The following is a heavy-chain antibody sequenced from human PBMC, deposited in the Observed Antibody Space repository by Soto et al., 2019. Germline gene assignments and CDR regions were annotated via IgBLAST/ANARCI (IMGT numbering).Heavy chain of an antibody. CDR3: ARCYCSVGSCYNCWHFDL. V-gene: IGHV1-18*01. Sequence: ASVKVSCKASGYTFSNFGLSWVRQAPGQGLEWMGWIGPYNGNTDHAQKFQDRVTMTTDTSTNTAYMELRGLTSDDTAVYYCARCYCSVGSCYNCWHFDLWGRGTLVTVSS. CDR2: IGPYNGNT. J-gene: IGHJ2*01. D-gene: IGHD2-15*01. CDR1: GYTFSNFG.